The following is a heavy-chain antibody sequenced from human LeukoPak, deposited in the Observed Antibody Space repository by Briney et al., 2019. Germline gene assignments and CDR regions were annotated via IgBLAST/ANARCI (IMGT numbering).Heavy chain of an antibody. J-gene: IGHJ6*02. CDR2: INPNSGGT. D-gene: IGHD6-13*01. CDR1: GYTFTGYC. CDR3: ARDGSSSWYVDYYYGMDV. V-gene: IGHV1-2*02. Sequence: ASVKVSCKASGYTFTGYCMHWVRQAPGQGLEWMGWINPNSGGTNYAQKFQGRVTMTRDTSISTAYMELSRLRSDDTAVYYCARDGSSSWYVDYYYGMDVWGQGTTVTVSS.